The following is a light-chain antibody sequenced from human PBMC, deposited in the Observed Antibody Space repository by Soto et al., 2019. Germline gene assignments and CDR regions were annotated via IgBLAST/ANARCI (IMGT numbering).Light chain of an antibody. CDR1: KSVSTY. CDR3: QQRGNWPRT. V-gene: IGKV3-11*01. J-gene: IGKJ1*01. CDR2: DAS. Sequence: EIVLTQSPATLSLSPGERATLSCRASKSVSTYLAWYQQKPRQAPMFLIFDASTRATGIPASFSGSGSGTDFTLTISCLEPEDFAVYYFQQRGNWPRTFGQGTKVDIK.